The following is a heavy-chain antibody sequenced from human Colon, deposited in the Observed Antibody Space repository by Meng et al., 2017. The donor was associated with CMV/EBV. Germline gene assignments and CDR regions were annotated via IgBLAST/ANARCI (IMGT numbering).Heavy chain of an antibody. D-gene: IGHD1-26*01. V-gene: IGHV1-69*05. J-gene: IGHJ4*02. CDR3: ARISGSLWYFDY. CDR2: IIPIFGTA. Sequence: SVKVSCKASGGTFSSYAISWVRQAPGQGLEWMGGIIPIFGTANYAQKFQGRVTITTDESTSTAYMELSSPRSEDTAVYYCARISGSLWYFDYWGQGTLVTVSS. CDR1: GGTFSSYA.